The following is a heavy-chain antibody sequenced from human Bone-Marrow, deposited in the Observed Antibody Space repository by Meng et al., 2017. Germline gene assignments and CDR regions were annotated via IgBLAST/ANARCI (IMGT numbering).Heavy chain of an antibody. V-gene: IGHV4-39*02. Sequence: QLQLQESGPGLVKPSETLSLTCTVAGGPISSSNYHWGWISQPPGKGLEWIGSIYYSGSTYYNPSLKSRVTISVDTSKNHFSLRLSSVTAADTAVYYCATTVNSYDFWSGFHSTTHYGMDVWGQGTTVTVSS. CDR1: GGPISSSNYH. CDR3: ATTVNSYDFWSGFHSTTHYGMDV. D-gene: IGHD3-3*01. J-gene: IGHJ6*02. CDR2: IYYSGST.